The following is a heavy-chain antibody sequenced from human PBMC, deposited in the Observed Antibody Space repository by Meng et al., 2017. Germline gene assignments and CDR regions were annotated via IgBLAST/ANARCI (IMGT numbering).Heavy chain of an antibody. Sequence: SETLSLTCTVSGGSISSGHYWGWIRQSPGKGLEWIGSVYRSGNAYYNPSVKSRVTISVDVSKNQFSLKLTSVTAADTAMYYCARDIDNILTGAHLDYWGQGTLVTVSS. D-gene: IGHD3-9*01. V-gene: IGHV4-38-2*02. CDR1: GGSISSGHY. CDR3: ARDIDNILTGAHLDY. J-gene: IGHJ4*02. CDR2: VYRSGNA.